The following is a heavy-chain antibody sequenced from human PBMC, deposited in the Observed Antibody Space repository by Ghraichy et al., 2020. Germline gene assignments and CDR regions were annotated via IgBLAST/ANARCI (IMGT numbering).Heavy chain of an antibody. CDR2: INHSGST. J-gene: IGHJ5*02. D-gene: IGHD6-25*01. CDR3: ARQKVGISAADS. V-gene: IGHV4-34*01. Sequence: SETLSLTCAVSGGSISGFYWSWIRQAPGKGLEWVGEINHSGSTNYNPSLKSRVTISVDTSKNQFSLKLNSVTAADTAVYYCARQKVGISAADSWGQGTLVTVSS. CDR1: GGSISGFY.